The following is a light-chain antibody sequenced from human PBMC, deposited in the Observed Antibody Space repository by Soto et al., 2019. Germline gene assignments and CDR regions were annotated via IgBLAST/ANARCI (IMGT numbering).Light chain of an antibody. CDR1: SGDIGSYNR. V-gene: IGLV2-14*01. J-gene: IGLJ1*01. CDR3: SSYTNINTRACV. CDR2: EVT. Sequence: QSLLTHSASLSGSPGQSITISCTGTSGDIGSYNRVSWYQQHPGKAPKLIIYEVTDRPSGVSNRFSGSKSGNTASLTISGLQAEDEAEYYCSSYTNINTRACVFGTGTKVTVL.